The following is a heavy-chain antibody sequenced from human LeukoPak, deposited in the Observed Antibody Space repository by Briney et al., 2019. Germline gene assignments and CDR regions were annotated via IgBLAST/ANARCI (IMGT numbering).Heavy chain of an antibody. Sequence: SVKVSCKASGGTFSSYAISWVRQAPGQGLEWMGGIIPIFGTANYAQKFQGRVTITADESTSSAYMELSSLRSEDTAVYYCARASRPMIVVASYFDYWGQGTLVTVSS. D-gene: IGHD3-22*01. CDR3: ARASRPMIVVASYFDY. CDR2: IIPIFGTA. J-gene: IGHJ4*02. V-gene: IGHV1-69*13. CDR1: GGTFSSYA.